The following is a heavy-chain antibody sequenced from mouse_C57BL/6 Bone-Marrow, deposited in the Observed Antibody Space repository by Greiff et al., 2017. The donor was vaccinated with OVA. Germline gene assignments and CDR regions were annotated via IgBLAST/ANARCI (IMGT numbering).Heavy chain of an antibody. Sequence: DVQLVESGGGLVKPGGSLKLSCAASGFTFSDYGMHWVRQAPEKGLEWVAYISSGSSTIYYADTVKGRFTISRDNAKNTLFLQMTSLRSEDTAMYYCARGDTTVVARGYFDVWGTGTTVTVSS. J-gene: IGHJ1*03. D-gene: IGHD1-1*01. CDR3: ARGDTTVVARGYFDV. V-gene: IGHV5-17*01. CDR2: ISSGSSTI. CDR1: GFTFSDYG.